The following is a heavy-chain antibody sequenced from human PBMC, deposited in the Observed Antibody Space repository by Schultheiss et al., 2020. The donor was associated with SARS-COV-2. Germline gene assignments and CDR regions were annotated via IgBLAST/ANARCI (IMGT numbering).Heavy chain of an antibody. D-gene: IGHD5-12*01. J-gene: IGHJ5*02. CDR2: INHSGST. Sequence: SETLSLTCTVSGGSISSSSYYWGWIRQPPGKGLEWIGEINHSGSTNYNPSLKSRVTISVDTSKNQFSLKLSSVTAADTAVYYCAREGLAKGPFDPWGQGTLVTVSS. CDR1: GGSISSSSYY. CDR3: AREGLAKGPFDP. V-gene: IGHV4-39*02.